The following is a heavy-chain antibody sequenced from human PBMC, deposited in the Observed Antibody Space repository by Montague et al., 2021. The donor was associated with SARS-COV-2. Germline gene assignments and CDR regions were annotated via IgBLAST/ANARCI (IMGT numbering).Heavy chain of an antibody. CDR2: ISSSSYI. J-gene: IGHJ3*02. D-gene: IGHD3-16*02. CDR1: GFTFSSYS. CDR3: ARDWRLRLGELSLYGNDAFDI. V-gene: IGHV3-21*01. Sequence: SLRLSCAASGFTFSSYSMNWVRQAPGKGLEWVSSISSSSYIYYVDPVKGRFTISRDNAKNSLYLQMNSLRAEDTAVYYCARDWRLRLGELSLYGNDAFDIGGQGTMVTVSS.